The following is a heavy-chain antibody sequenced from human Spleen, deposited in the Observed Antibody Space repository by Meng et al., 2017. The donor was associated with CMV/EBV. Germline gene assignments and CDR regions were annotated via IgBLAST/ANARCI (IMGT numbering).Heavy chain of an antibody. Sequence: GESLKISCAASGFAFSSFTMHWVRQAPGKGLDWVTLISYDGNIKIYADSVKGRFTISRDNSKNTLYLQMNRLRAEDTAVYYCARDLLEGRYWGQGTLVTVSS. V-gene: IGHV3-30-3*01. J-gene: IGHJ4*02. CDR1: GFAFSSFT. D-gene: IGHD3-3*01. CDR2: ISYDGNIK. CDR3: ARDLLEGRY.